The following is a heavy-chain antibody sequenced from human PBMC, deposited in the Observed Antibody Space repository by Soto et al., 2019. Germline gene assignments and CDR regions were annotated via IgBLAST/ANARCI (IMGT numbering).Heavy chain of an antibody. J-gene: IGHJ4*02. CDR1: GFTFSDYY. CDR2: ISGSGSTI. CDR3: ARDFGDIVATDWSYFDY. D-gene: IGHD5-12*01. V-gene: IGHV3-11*01. Sequence: GGSLRLSCAASGFTFSDYYMNWIRQAPGKGLEWVSYISGSGSTIYYADSVKGRFTISRDNAKNSLYLQMNSLRAEDTAVYYCARDFGDIVATDWSYFDYWGQGTLVTVSP.